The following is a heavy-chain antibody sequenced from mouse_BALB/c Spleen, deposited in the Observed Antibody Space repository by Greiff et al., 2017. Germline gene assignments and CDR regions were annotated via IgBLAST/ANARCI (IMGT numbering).Heavy chain of an antibody. D-gene: IGHD2-12*01. CDR3: AKGSYGVAY. Sequence: VQLQQSGAELVRPGAFVKLSCKASGFTIKDYYMHWVQQRPEQGLEWIGWIDPENGNTIYDPKFPGKASITADTSSHPAYLQLSSLTSEDTAVYYCAKGSYGVAYWGQGTLGTVSA. CDR2: IDPENGNT. V-gene: IGHV14-1*02. J-gene: IGHJ3*01. CDR1: GFTIKDYY.